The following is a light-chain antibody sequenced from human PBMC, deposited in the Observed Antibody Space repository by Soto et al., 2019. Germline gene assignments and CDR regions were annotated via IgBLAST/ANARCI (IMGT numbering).Light chain of an antibody. CDR2: DVS. V-gene: IGLV2-14*01. CDR3: GSYTRSGTLI. CDR1: SGDNGDYNY. J-gene: IGLJ1*01. Sequence: QSALTQRASVPGSPGQSSTISYVGTSGDNGDYNYVSWNHQHPGKVPKVLIYDVSNRPSGVFNRFSGTKSGNTAALTVSGVEAEDEADYDCGSYTRSGTLIFGSGTKLTVL.